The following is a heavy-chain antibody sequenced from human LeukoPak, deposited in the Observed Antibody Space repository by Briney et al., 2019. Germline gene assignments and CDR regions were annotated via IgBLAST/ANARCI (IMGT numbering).Heavy chain of an antibody. CDR3: ARLDYYGSGNLPTP. CDR1: GGSISSYY. D-gene: IGHD3-10*01. Sequence: SETLSLTCTVSGGSISSYYWSWIRQPPGKGLEWIGYIYYSGSTNYNPSLKSRVTISVDTSKNQFSLKLSSATAADTAVYYCARLDYYGSGNLPTPWGQGTLVTVSS. CDR2: IYYSGST. V-gene: IGHV4-59*08. J-gene: IGHJ5*02.